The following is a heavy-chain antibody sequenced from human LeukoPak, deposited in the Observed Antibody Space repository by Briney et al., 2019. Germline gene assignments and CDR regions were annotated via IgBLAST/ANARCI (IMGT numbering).Heavy chain of an antibody. J-gene: IGHJ3*02. V-gene: IGHV1-2*04. CDR3: ARGTLTAPRSAFDI. Sequence: ASVKVSCRASGYTFTGYYMSWVRQAPGQGLEWMGWINPDSGGTHYARNFQGWVTMTRDTSISTACMELSRLRSDDTAVYYCARGTLTAPRSAFDIWGQGTMVTVSS. CDR2: INPDSGGT. CDR1: GYTFTGYY. D-gene: IGHD1-14*01.